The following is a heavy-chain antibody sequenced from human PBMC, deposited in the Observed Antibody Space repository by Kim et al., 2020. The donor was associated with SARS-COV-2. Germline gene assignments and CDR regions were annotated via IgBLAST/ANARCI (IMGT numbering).Heavy chain of an antibody. V-gene: IGHV3-30*04. CDR2: ISYDGSNK. J-gene: IGHJ6*02. Sequence: GGSLRLSCAASGFTFSSYAMHWVRQAPGKGLEWVAVISYDGSNKYYADSVKGRFTISRDNSKNTLYLQMNSLRAEDTAVYYCARDKGQQLVRSRGYYYGMDVWGQGTTVTVSS. D-gene: IGHD6-13*01. CDR3: ARDKGQQLVRSRGYYYGMDV. CDR1: GFTFSSYA.